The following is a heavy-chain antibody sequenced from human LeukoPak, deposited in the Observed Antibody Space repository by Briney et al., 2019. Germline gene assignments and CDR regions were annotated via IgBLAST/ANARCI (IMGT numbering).Heavy chain of an antibody. CDR3: ARDINYGPDS. D-gene: IGHD4-17*01. Sequence: ASVKVSCKASGYTFTSHYMHWVRQAPGQGLEWMGWILPHSGDTNYAQKFQGRVTMTRDTSISTVYMELIRLTSDDTATYYCARDINYGPDSWGQGALVTVSS. CDR2: ILPHSGDT. J-gene: IGHJ4*02. V-gene: IGHV1-2*02. CDR1: GYTFTSHY.